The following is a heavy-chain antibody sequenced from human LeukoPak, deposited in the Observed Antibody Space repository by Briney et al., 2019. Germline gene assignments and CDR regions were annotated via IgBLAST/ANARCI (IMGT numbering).Heavy chain of an antibody. CDR1: GFTFSSYW. CDR3: AREWKGRLRYIDY. CDR2: IKQDGSEK. V-gene: IGHV3-7*03. J-gene: IGHJ4*02. D-gene: IGHD4-17*01. Sequence: GGSLRLSCAASGFTFSSYWMSWVRQAPGKGLEWVANIKQDGSEKYYVDSVKGRFTISRDKAKNSLYLQMNSLRAEDTAVYYCAREWKGRLRYIDYWGQGTLVTVSS.